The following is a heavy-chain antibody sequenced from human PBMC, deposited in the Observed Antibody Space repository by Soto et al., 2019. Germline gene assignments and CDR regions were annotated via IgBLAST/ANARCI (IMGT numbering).Heavy chain of an antibody. Sequence: PVGSLRLSCAASGFTFGNYWMHWVRQAPGKGLVWVSRISDYGRINYADSVKDRFIISRDDARSELYLQLNDLRVEDTATYYCAGGGLEPSDHWGQGALVTVSS. CDR3: AGGGLEPSDH. CDR2: ISDYGRI. J-gene: IGHJ4*02. V-gene: IGHV3-74*01. CDR1: GFTFGNYW. D-gene: IGHD1-1*01.